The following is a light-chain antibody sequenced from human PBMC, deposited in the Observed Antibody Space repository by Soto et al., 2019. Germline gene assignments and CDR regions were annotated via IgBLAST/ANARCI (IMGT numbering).Light chain of an antibody. Sequence: DSQMPQSPTTLSASVGDRVTITCRASQSVRSWLAWYQQRPGKAPKLLIYDASTLESGVPSRFSGSGSGTEFTLTISSLQPDDFATYYCHQYNSYHTFGGGTKVDI. J-gene: IGKJ4*01. CDR2: DAS. CDR1: QSVRSW. V-gene: IGKV1-5*01. CDR3: HQYNSYHT.